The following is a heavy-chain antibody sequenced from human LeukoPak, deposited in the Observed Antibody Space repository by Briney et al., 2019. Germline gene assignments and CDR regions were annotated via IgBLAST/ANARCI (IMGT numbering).Heavy chain of an antibody. J-gene: IGHJ4*02. Sequence: GGSLRLSCAASEFSVGSNYMTWVRQAPGKGLEWVSLIYSGGSTYYADSVKGRFTISRDNSKNTLYLQMNSLRAEDTAVYYCVKYPRAQLRYFAWDSRNWGQGTLVTVSS. D-gene: IGHD3-9*01. V-gene: IGHV3-66*01. CDR3: VKYPRAQLRYFAWDSRN. CDR1: EFSVGSNY. CDR2: IYSGGST.